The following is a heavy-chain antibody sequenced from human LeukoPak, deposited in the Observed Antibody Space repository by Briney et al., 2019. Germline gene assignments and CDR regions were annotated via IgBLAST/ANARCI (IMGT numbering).Heavy chain of an antibody. Sequence: SETLSLTCAVYGGSFSGYYWSWIRQPPGKGLEWIGEINHSGSTNYNPSLKGRVTISVDTSKNQFSLKLSSVTAADTAVYYCASHYCSSTSCYFSGWGQGTLVTVSS. CDR3: ASHYCSSTSCYFSG. V-gene: IGHV4-34*01. J-gene: IGHJ4*02. CDR1: GGSFSGYY. CDR2: INHSGST. D-gene: IGHD2-2*01.